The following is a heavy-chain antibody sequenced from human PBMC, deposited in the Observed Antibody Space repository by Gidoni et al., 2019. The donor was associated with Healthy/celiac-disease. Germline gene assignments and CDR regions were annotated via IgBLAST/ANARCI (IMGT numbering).Heavy chain of an antibody. CDR1: GFDFSSDS. J-gene: IGHJ4*02. CDR3: AKDHRSSYYYDSSGYLQHFDY. CDR2: ISGSGGST. D-gene: IGHD3-22*01. Sequence: EVQLLESGGGLVQPGVSLRIACAASGFDFSSDSMSWVRKTPGKGLEWVSAISGSGGSTYYADSVKVRFTISRDNSKNTLYLQMNSLRAEDTAVYYCAKDHRSSYYYDSSGYLQHFDYWGQGTLVTVSS. V-gene: IGHV3-23*01.